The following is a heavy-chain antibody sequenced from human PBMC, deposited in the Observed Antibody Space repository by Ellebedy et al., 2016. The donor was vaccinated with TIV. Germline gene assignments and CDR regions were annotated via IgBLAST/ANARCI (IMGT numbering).Heavy chain of an antibody. CDR1: GFTFSSYA. J-gene: IGHJ4*02. V-gene: IGHV3-30*18. D-gene: IGHD1-26*01. CDR2: ISYDGSNI. Sequence: GESLKISCAASGFTFSSYAMTWVRQAPGKGLEWVALISYDGSNIFYADSVKGRFTISRDNSKNTLYLQMNSLRGEDTAVYYCAQGYGTYFLQYYFDTWGQGTLVTVSS. CDR3: AQGYGTYFLQYYFDT.